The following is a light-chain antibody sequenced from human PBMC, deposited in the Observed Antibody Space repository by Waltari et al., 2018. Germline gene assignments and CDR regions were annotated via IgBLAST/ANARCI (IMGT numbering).Light chain of an antibody. V-gene: IGLV2-8*01. J-gene: IGLJ2*01. Sequence: QSALTQPPSASGSPGQSVTIPCTGTSSDVGAYDYVSWYQHHPGKAPKLLISEVSKRPAGVPDRFSGSRSGNTASLTVSGLQAEDEADYYCSSYAGSNNLVFGGGTKLTVL. CDR3: SSYAGSNNLV. CDR2: EVS. CDR1: SSDVGAYDY.